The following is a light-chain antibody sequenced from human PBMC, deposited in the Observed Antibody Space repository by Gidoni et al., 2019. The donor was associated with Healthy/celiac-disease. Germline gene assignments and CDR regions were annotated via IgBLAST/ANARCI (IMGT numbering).Light chain of an antibody. CDR2: DAS. CDR1: QSVSRY. V-gene: IGKV3-11*01. CDR3: QQRSNWPFT. J-gene: IGKJ3*01. Sequence: EIVLTQSPATLSLSPGERATLSCRASQSVSRYLAWYQQKPGQAPRLLIYDASNRATGIPARFSGSGSGTDFTLTISSLEPEDFAVYYCQQRSNWPFTFGPXTKVDIK.